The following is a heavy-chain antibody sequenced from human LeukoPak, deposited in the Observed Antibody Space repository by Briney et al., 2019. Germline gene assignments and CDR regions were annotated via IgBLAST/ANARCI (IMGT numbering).Heavy chain of an antibody. CDR2: ISWNTGSI. V-gene: IGHV3-9*01. J-gene: IGHJ4*02. D-gene: IGHD6-13*01. Sequence: PGGSLRLSCAASGFTFDDYAMHWVRQAPGKGLEWVSGISWNTGSIGYADSVKGRFTISRDNAKDSLYLQMNSLRAEDTAFYYCAKAAGYDNAYYFDYWGQGTLVTVSS. CDR1: GFTFDDYA. CDR3: AKAAGYDNAYYFDY.